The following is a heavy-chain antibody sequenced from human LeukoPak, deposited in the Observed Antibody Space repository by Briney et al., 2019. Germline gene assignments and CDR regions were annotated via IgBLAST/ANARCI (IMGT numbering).Heavy chain of an antibody. CDR2: IYYSGTT. J-gene: IGHJ5*02. Sequence: ETLSLTCTGSGCPLSSYYWSLVRQPPGEGLEGIGYIYYSGTTNFNPSLKSRVTISIDTSKNQISLKLSSVTAADTAVYYCARDLLDSSGYNWFDLWGQGTLVTVSS. D-gene: IGHD3-22*01. V-gene: IGHV4-59*01. CDR1: GCPLSSYY. CDR3: ARDLLDSSGYNWFDL.